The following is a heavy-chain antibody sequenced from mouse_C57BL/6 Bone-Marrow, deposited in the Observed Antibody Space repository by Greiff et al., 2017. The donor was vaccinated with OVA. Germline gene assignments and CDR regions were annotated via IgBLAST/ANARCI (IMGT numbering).Heavy chain of an antibody. Sequence: LVESGAELVRPGTSVKVSCKASGYAFTNYLIEWVKQRPGQGLEWIGVINPGSGGTNYNEKFKGKATLTADKSSSTAYMQLSSLTSEDSAVYFCARKNGYGKGAYAMDYWGQGTSVTVSS. CDR2: INPGSGGT. CDR1: GYAFTNYL. V-gene: IGHV1-54*01. D-gene: IGHD2-2*01. J-gene: IGHJ4*01. CDR3: ARKNGYGKGAYAMDY.